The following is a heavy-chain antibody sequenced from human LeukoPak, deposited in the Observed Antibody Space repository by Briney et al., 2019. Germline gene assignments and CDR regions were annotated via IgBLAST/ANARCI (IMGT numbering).Heavy chain of an antibody. CDR2: ISSSSSYI. V-gene: IGHV3-21*01. CDR3: AGFDTARVDY. J-gene: IGHJ4*02. D-gene: IGHD5-18*01. CDR1: GFTFSSYS. Sequence: GGSLRLSCAASGFTFSSYSMNWVRQAPGKGLEWFSSISSSSSYIYYADSVKGRFTISRDNAKNSLYLQMNSLRAEDTAVYYCAGFDTARVDYWGQGTLVTVSS.